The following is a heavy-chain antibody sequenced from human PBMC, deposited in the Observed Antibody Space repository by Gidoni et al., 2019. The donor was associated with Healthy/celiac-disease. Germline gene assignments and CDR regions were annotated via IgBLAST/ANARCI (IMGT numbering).Heavy chain of an antibody. V-gene: IGHV1-69*01. CDR1: GGTCSSYA. Sequence: QVQLVQSGAEVKKPGSSVKVSCKASGGTCSSYAISWVRQAPGQGLEWMGGIIPIFGTANYAQKFQGRVTITADESTSTAYMELSSLRSEDTAVYYCARDSDFGRLAKRGYSGYDYYYYGMDVWGQGTTVTVSS. CDR3: ARDSDFGRLAKRGYSGYDYYYYGMDV. CDR2: IIPIFGTA. J-gene: IGHJ6*02. D-gene: IGHD5-12*01.